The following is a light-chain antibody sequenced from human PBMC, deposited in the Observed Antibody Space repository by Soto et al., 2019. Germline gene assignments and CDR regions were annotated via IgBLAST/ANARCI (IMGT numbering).Light chain of an antibody. CDR1: ASHIGNDY. CDR3: GAWDSSLNVYV. V-gene: IGLV1-51*01. J-gene: IGLJ1*01. Sequence: QSVLTQPPSVSAAPGHKVTISCSGTASHIGNDYVSWYQQLPGEAPQLLIYDNNRRPSGIPDRFSGSRSDTSATLGITGLQTGDEADYYCGAWDSSLNVYVFGTGTKVTVL. CDR2: DNN.